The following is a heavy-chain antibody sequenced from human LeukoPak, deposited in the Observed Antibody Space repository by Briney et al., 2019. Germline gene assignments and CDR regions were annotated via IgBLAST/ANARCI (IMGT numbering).Heavy chain of an antibody. Sequence: SETLSLTCAVYGGSFSGYYWSWIRQPPGKGLEWIGEINHSGSTNYNPSLESRVTISVDTSKNQFSLKLSSVTAADTAVYYCAREVGDTAMVTHFDYWGQGTLVTVSS. V-gene: IGHV4-34*01. D-gene: IGHD5-18*01. J-gene: IGHJ4*02. CDR3: AREVGDTAMVTHFDY. CDR2: INHSGST. CDR1: GGSFSGYY.